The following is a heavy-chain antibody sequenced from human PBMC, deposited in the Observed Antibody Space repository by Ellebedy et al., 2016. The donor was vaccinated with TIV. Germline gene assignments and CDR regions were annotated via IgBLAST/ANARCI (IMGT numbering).Heavy chain of an antibody. CDR2: INPGDGTT. CDR1: GYTFTRYYF. Sequence: AASVKVSCKASGYTFTRYYFMHWVRQAPGQGIEWMGIINPGDGTTTYARKFQGRVTMTRDTSTSTVYMELGSLRSDDTAVYYCARGGRYSGSYNFDHWGQGSLVTVSS. V-gene: IGHV1-46*01. CDR3: ARGGRYSGSYNFDH. J-gene: IGHJ4*02. D-gene: IGHD1-26*01.